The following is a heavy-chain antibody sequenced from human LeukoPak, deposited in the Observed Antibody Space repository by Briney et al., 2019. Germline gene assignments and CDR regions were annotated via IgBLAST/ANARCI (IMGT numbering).Heavy chain of an antibody. CDR2: IYYSGST. CDR1: GGSISSYY. CDR3: ARGSVDIMAGFDY. D-gene: IGHD5-12*01. J-gene: IGHJ4*02. Sequence: SETLSLTCTVSGGSISSYYWSWIRQPPGKGLEWIGYIYYSGSTNYNPSLKSRVTISVDTSKNQFSLKLSSVTAADTAVYYCARGSVDIMAGFDYWGQGTLVTVSS. V-gene: IGHV4-59*01.